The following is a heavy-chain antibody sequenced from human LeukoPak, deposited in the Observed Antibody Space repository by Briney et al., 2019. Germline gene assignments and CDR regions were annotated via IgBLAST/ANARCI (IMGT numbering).Heavy chain of an antibody. D-gene: IGHD3-10*01. Sequence: GGSLRLSCAASGFSFSTYAMGWVRQAPGKGLEWVSSISGTGDSTYYADAVKGRFTISRDNSKNTLYLQMNSLRAEDTAVYYCAKALRWDGSGSYHPRYYYYYGMDVWGQGTTVTVSS. CDR2: ISGTGDST. V-gene: IGHV3-23*01. CDR3: AKALRWDGSGSYHPRYYYYYGMDV. J-gene: IGHJ6*02. CDR1: GFSFSTYA.